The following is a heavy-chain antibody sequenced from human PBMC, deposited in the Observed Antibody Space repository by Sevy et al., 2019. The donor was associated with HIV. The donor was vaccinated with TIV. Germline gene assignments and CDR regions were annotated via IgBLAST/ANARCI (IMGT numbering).Heavy chain of an antibody. D-gene: IGHD5-12*01. V-gene: IGHV2-5*02. J-gene: IGHJ4*02. CDR1: GFSLSTSGVG. CDR3: AHRRRDGYLWYFDY. CDR2: IYWDDDK. Sequence: SGPTLVNPTQTLTLTCTFSGFSLSTSGVGVGWIRQPPGKALEWLALIYWDDDKRYSPSLKSRLTITKDTSKNQVVLTMTNMDPVDTDTYYCAHRRRDGYLWYFDYWGQGTLVTVSS.